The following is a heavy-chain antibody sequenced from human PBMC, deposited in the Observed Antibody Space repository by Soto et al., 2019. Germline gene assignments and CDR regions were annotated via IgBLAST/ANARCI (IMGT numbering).Heavy chain of an antibody. D-gene: IGHD2-8*01. Sequence: GGSLRLSCAASGFTFSSYSMTWVRQAPGKGLKWVSYISSGSSGIYYADSVKDRFTISRDNAKNSLYLQMNSLRDEDTAVYYCVAVVYCTNDVCSSMDGIDYRGQGTLVTVSS. V-gene: IGHV3-48*02. CDR1: GFTFSSYS. CDR3: VAVVYCTNDVCSSMDGIDY. J-gene: IGHJ4*02. CDR2: ISSGSSGI.